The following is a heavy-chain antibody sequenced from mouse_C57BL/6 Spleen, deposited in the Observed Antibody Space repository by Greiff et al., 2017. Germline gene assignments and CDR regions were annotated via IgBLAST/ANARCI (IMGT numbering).Heavy chain of an antibody. J-gene: IGHJ4*01. CDR1: GFTFSDYG. D-gene: IGHD2-1*01. CDR2: ISSGSSTI. CDR3: ARPYGNYYAMDY. Sequence: EVKLVESGGGLVKPGGSLKLSCAASGFTFSDYGMHWVRQAPEKGLEWVAYISSGSSTIYYADTVKGRFTISRYNAKNTLFLQMSSLRAEDTAMYYCARPYGNYYAMDYWGQGTSVTVSS. V-gene: IGHV5-17*01.